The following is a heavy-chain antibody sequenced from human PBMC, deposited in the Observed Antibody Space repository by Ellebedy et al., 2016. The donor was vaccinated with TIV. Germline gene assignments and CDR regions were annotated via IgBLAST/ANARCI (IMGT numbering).Heavy chain of an antibody. CDR1: GFTFSSYP. J-gene: IGHJ4*02. V-gene: IGHV3-7*03. CDR3: VTWDQDYGR. D-gene: IGHD3-10*01. CDR2: INPDGSAE. Sequence: PGGSLRLSCTVSGFTFSSYPIHWVRQAPGKGLEWVAHINPDGSAEYYVDSVKGRFSISRDNAKRSLFLQMNSLRVDDTAVYYCVTWDQDYGRWGQGSLVTISS.